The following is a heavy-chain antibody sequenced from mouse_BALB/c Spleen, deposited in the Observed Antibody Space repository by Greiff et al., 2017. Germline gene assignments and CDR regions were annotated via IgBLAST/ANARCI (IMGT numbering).Heavy chain of an antibody. D-gene: IGHD1-2*01. CDR1: GYAFTNYL. CDR3: AREITTATSWFAY. Sequence: VQLQQSGAELVRPGTSVKVSCKASGYAFTNYLIEWVKQRPGQGLEWIGVINPGSGGTNYNEKFKGKATLTADKSSSTAYMQLSSLTSDDSAVYFCAREITTATSWFAYWGQGTLVTVSA. V-gene: IGHV1-54*01. J-gene: IGHJ3*01. CDR2: INPGSGGT.